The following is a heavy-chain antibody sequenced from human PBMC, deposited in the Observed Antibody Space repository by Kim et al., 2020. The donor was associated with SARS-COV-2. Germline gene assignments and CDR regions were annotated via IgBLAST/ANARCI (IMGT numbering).Heavy chain of an antibody. Sequence: SETLSLICTVSGDSISSSSYYWGWIRQPPGKGLEWIGSIYYSGSTYYSPSLKSRVTISIDTSENRFSLKLTSVTAADTAVYYCARGTQTGTTSLTFWGQGTLVTVSS. CDR2: IYYSGST. CDR1: GDSISSSSYY. CDR3: ARGTQTGTTSLTF. V-gene: IGHV4-39*01. J-gene: IGHJ4*02. D-gene: IGHD1-7*01.